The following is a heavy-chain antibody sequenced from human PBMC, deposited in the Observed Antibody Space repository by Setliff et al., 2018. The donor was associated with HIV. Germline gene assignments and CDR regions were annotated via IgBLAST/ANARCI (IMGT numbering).Heavy chain of an antibody. CDR2: INPNSGVT. J-gene: IGHJ5*02. CDR3: ARSSYQQVDQKWVNWFDP. D-gene: IGHD3-16*02. V-gene: IGHV1-2*06. Sequence: ASVKVSCKASGYIFTGYYIHWVRQAPGQGLERMGRINPNSGVTNYTQKFQGRVAMTRDTSINAVYMELSRLTFGDTAVYYCARSSYQQVDQKWVNWFDPWGQGTLVTVSS. CDR1: GYIFTGYY.